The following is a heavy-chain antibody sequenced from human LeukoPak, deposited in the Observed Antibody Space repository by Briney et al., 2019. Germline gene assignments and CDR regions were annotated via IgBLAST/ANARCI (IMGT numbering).Heavy chain of an antibody. CDR2: ISGSGGST. D-gene: IGHD6-19*01. CDR3: ARDSPIAVAGTSGFDY. V-gene: IGHV3-23*01. J-gene: IGHJ4*02. Sequence: GGSLRLSCAASGFTFSSYAMSWVRQAPGKGLEWVSAISGSGGSTYYADSVKGRFTISRDNSKNTLYLQMNSLRAEDTAVYYCARDSPIAVAGTSGFDYWGQGTLVTVSS. CDR1: GFTFSSYA.